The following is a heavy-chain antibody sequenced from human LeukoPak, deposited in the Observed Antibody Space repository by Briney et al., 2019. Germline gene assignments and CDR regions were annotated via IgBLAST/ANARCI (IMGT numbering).Heavy chain of an antibody. Sequence: GGSLRLSCAASRFTFSSYAMSWVRQAPGKGLEWVSAISGSGGSTYYADSVKGRFTISRDNSKNTLYLQMNSLRAEDTAVYYCAKNIAVAGTNYFDYWGQGTLVTVSS. CDR2: ISGSGGST. J-gene: IGHJ4*02. CDR1: RFTFSSYA. V-gene: IGHV3-23*01. D-gene: IGHD6-19*01. CDR3: AKNIAVAGTNYFDY.